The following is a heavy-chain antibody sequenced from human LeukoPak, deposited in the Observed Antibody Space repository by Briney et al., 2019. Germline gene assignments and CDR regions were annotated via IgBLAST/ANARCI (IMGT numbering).Heavy chain of an antibody. CDR1: GGSISSYY. Sequence: SETLSLTCTVSGGSISSYYWSWIRQPPGKGLEWIGYIYYSRSTNYNPSLKSRVTISVDTSKNQFSLKLSSVTAADTAVYYCARGLGTYCGGDCYSPMFDPWGQGTLVTVSS. D-gene: IGHD2-21*02. CDR2: IYYSRST. CDR3: ARGLGTYCGGDCYSPMFDP. J-gene: IGHJ5*02. V-gene: IGHV4-59*01.